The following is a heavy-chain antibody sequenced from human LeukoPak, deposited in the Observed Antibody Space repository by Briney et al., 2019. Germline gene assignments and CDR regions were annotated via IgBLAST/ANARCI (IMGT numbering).Heavy chain of an antibody. CDR3: ATSIVGATFSGWFDP. CDR1: GYSFTSYW. J-gene: IGHJ5*02. V-gene: IGHV5-10-1*01. CDR2: IDPSDSYT. D-gene: IGHD1-26*01. Sequence: GESLKISYKGSGYSFTSYWISWVRQMPGKGLEWMGRIDPSDSYTNYSPSFQGHVTISADKSISTAYLQWSSLKASDTAMYYCATSIVGATFSGWFDPWGQGTLVTVSS.